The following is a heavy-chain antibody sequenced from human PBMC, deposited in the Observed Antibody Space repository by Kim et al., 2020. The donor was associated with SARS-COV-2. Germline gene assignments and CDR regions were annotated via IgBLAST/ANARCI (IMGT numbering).Heavy chain of an antibody. Sequence: GGSLRLSCAASGFTFSSYSMNWVRQAPGKGLEWVSSISSSSSYIYYADSVKGRFTISRDNAKNSLYLQMNSLRAEDTAVYYCARDSSGGSHKNDAFDIWGQGTMVTVSS. CDR2: ISSSSSYI. D-gene: IGHD2-15*01. V-gene: IGHV3-21*01. CDR1: GFTFSSYS. CDR3: ARDSSGGSHKNDAFDI. J-gene: IGHJ3*02.